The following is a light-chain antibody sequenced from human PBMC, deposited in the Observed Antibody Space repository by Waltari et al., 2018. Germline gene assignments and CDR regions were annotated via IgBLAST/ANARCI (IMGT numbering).Light chain of an antibody. Sequence: VVTQSPESLTVSLGERATINCKSSLSVLYSAYEKNYLAWYQQKPGQPPKLLVYWASIREAGVPERCSGSGAGTDFPLTISSLQAEDVAVYYWQQYYYFPYTFGQGTKLEI. CDR2: WAS. J-gene: IGKJ2*01. CDR3: QQYYYFPYT. V-gene: IGKV4-1*01. CDR1: LSVLYSAYEKNY.